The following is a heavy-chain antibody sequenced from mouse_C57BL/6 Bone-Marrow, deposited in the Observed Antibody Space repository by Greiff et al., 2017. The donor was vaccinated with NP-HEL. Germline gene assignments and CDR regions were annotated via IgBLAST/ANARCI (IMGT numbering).Heavy chain of an antibody. CDR3: ARNSNHKYYFDY. D-gene: IGHD2-5*01. CDR1: GFTFSSYA. CDR2: ISDGGSYT. Sequence: EVQLVESGGGLVKPGGSLKLSCAASGFTFSSYAMSWVRQTPEKRLEWVATISDGGSYTYYPDNVKGRFTISRDNAKNNLYLQMSHLKSEDTAMYYCARNSNHKYYFDYWGQGTTRTVSS. J-gene: IGHJ2*01. V-gene: IGHV5-4*01.